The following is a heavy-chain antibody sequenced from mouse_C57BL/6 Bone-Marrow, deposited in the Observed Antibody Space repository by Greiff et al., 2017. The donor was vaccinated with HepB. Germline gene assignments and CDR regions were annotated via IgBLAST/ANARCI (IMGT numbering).Heavy chain of an antibody. CDR2: IYPRDGST. CDR1: GYTFTSYD. J-gene: IGHJ3*01. V-gene: IGHV1-85*01. D-gene: IGHD1-1*01. CDR3: ARGYYRSKAWFAY. Sequence: VQLVESGPELVKPGASVKLSCKASGYTFTSYDINWVKQRPGQGLEWIGWIYPRDGSTKYNEKFKGKATLTVDTSSSTAYMELHSLTSEDSAVYFCARGYYRSKAWFAYRGQGTLVTVSA.